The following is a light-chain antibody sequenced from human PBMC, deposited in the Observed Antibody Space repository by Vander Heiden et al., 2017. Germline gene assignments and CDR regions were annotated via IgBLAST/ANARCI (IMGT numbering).Light chain of an antibody. J-gene: IGKJ3*01. V-gene: IGKV1-39*01. CDR1: QSISSY. CDR3: QQSYSTLFT. CDR2: AAS. Sequence: DIQMTQSPSSLSASVGDRVTITCRASQSISSYLNWYQQKPGKAPKLLIYAASSLQSGVPARFSGSGSGTDFTLTISSLQSEDFATYYCQQSYSTLFTFGHGTKVDLK.